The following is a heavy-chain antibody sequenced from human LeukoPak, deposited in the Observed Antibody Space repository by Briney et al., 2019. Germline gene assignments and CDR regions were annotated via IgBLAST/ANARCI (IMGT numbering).Heavy chain of an antibody. CDR2: TWYDGSDK. V-gene: IGHV3-33*06. D-gene: IGHD6-13*01. Sequence: PGRSLRLSCAASGFTFSSYGMHWVRQAPGKGLEWVAVTWYDGSDKYYADSAKGRFTISRDNSRNTLYLQMNSLGAEDTAVYYCAKDQTAFGIAAAGSLIGYWGQGTLVTVSS. CDR3: AKDQTAFGIAAAGSLIGY. CDR1: GFTFSSYG. J-gene: IGHJ4*02.